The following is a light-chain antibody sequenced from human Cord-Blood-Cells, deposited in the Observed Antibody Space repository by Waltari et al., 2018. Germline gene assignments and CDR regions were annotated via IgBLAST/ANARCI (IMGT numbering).Light chain of an antibody. CDR1: SSDVGGYNC. CDR3: SSYTSSPFV. J-gene: IGLJ1*01. Sequence: QSAVTQPASVSGHPGQSISISCTGISSDVGGYNCVPWYQQHPGKAPKLLSYDVSKRPSGVSYRCSGSKSSTTASLTISGLQAEDEAYYYCSSYTSSPFVFGAGTKVTVL. CDR2: DVS. V-gene: IGLV2-14*01.